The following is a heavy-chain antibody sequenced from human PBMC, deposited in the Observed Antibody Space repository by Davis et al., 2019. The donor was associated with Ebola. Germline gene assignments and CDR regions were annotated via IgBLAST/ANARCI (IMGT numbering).Heavy chain of an antibody. Sequence: SETLSLTCAVSGGSISSSNWWSWVRQPPGKGLEWIGEIYHSGSTNYNPSLKSRGTISVDKSKNQFSLKLSSVTAADTAVYYCARQGYCSSTSCYTPYYYYGMDVWGQGTTVTVSS. V-gene: IGHV4-4*02. CDR1: GGSISSSNW. J-gene: IGHJ6*02. CDR3: ARQGYCSSTSCYTPYYYYGMDV. CDR2: IYHSGST. D-gene: IGHD2-2*02.